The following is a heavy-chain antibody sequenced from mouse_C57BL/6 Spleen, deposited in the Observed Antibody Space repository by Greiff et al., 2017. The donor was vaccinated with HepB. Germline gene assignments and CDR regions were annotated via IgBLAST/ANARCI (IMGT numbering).Heavy chain of an antibody. J-gene: IGHJ3*01. Sequence: QVQLQQPGAELVKPGASVKLSCKASGYTFTSYWMHWVKQRPGQGLEWIGMIHPNSGSTNYNEKFKSKATLTVDKSSSTAYMQLSSLTSEDSAVYYCARERKLGGGFAYWGQGTLVTVSA. CDR3: ARERKLGGGFAY. CDR2: IHPNSGST. V-gene: IGHV1-64*01. D-gene: IGHD4-1*01. CDR1: GYTFTSYW.